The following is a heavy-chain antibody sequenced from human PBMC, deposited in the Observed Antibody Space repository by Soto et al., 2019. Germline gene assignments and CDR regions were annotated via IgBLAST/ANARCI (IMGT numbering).Heavy chain of an antibody. Sequence: TLSLTCAISGDSVSSNSAAWNWIRQSPSRGLEWLGMTYYRSKWYNDYAVSVKSRITINPDTSKNQFSLQLNSVTPEDTAVYYCARVGYDFWSGYYTFYWFDPWGQGTLVTVSS. CDR1: GDSVSSNSAA. CDR3: ARVGYDFWSGYYTFYWFDP. J-gene: IGHJ5*02. D-gene: IGHD3-3*01. CDR2: TYYRSKWYN. V-gene: IGHV6-1*01.